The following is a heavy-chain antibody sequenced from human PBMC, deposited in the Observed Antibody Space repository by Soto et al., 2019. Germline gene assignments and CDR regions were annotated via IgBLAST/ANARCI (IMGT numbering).Heavy chain of an antibody. V-gene: IGHV3-23*01. CDR3: ANDPGLQEHPLYYYYGMDV. Sequence: GGSLRLSCAASGFTFSSYAMSWVRQAPGKGLEWVSAISGSGGSTYYADSVKGRFTISRDNSKNTLYLQMNSLRAEDTAVYYCANDPGLQEHPLYYYYGMDVWGQGTTVTVSS. CDR2: ISGSGGST. J-gene: IGHJ6*02. CDR1: GFTFSSYA. D-gene: IGHD4-4*01.